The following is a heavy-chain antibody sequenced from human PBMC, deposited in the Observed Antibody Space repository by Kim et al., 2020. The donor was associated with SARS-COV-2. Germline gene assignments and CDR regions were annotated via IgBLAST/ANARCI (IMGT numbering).Heavy chain of an antibody. D-gene: IGHD6-13*01. CDR3: ARNGANPYSSSWYVNYYFDY. Sequence: GGSLRLSCAASGFTFSSYGMHWVRQAPGKGLEWVAVIWYDGSNKYYADSVKGRFTISRDNSKNTLYLQMNSLRAEDTAVYYCARNGANPYSSSWYVNYYFDYWGQGTLVTVSS. CDR1: GFTFSSYG. CDR2: IWYDGSNK. J-gene: IGHJ4*02. V-gene: IGHV3-33*08.